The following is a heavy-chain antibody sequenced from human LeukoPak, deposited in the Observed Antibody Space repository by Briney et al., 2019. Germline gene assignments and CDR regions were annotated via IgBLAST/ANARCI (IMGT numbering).Heavy chain of an antibody. CDR2: ISHSGNT. V-gene: IGHV4-4*02. CDR1: GGSISSGNW. CDR3: ARIPTVTFFDY. D-gene: IGHD4-17*01. J-gene: IGHJ4*02. Sequence: SETLSLTCAVSGGSISSGNWWSWVRQPPGKGLEWIGEISHSGNTNYNSSLKSRVTISIEESKNQFSLKLSSVTAADTAVYYCARIPTVTFFDYWGQGTLVTVSS.